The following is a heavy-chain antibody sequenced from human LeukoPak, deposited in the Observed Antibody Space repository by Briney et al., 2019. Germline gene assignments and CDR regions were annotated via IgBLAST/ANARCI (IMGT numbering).Heavy chain of an antibody. CDR1: GFTVSSDY. CDR2: IYSGGST. J-gene: IGHJ4*02. Sequence: GGSLRLSCAASGFTVSSDYMSWVRQAPGKGLEWVSFIYSGGSTYYADSVKGRFTISRDNSKNTLYLQVNSLRAEDTAVYYCARDALWYGEFYFDYWGQGTLVTVSS. V-gene: IGHV3-53*01. CDR3: ARDALWYGEFYFDY. D-gene: IGHD3-10*01.